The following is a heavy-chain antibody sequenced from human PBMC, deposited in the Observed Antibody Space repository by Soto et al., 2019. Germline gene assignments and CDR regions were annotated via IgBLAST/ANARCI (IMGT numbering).Heavy chain of an antibody. J-gene: IGHJ3*02. D-gene: IGHD2-15*01. CDR3: ARATRDAFDI. Sequence: QVQLVQSGAEVKKPGASVKVSCKTSGYTFTNYGISWVRQAPGQGLERMGWISAYNGNTNYAQKFQXXVXMXXDTSTSTAYMELRSLRSDDTAVYYCARATRDAFDIWGQGTMVTVSS. CDR1: GYTFTNYG. CDR2: ISAYNGNT. V-gene: IGHV1-18*01.